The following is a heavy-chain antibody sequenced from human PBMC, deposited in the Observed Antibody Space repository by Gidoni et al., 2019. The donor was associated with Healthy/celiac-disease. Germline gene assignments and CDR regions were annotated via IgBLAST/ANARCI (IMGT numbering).Heavy chain of an antibody. V-gene: IGHV3-49*03. D-gene: IGHD3-10*01. CDR2: IRSKAYGGTT. CDR3: TRDGSLWFGELLYGSDAFDI. CDR1: GFTFGDSA. Sequence: EVQLVESGGGLVQPGRSLRLSCTASGFTFGDSAMSWFRQAPGKGLEWVGFIRSKAYGGTTEYAASVKGRFTISRDDSKSIAYLQMNSLKTEDTAVYYCTRDGSLWFGELLYGSDAFDIWGQGTMVTVSS. J-gene: IGHJ3*02.